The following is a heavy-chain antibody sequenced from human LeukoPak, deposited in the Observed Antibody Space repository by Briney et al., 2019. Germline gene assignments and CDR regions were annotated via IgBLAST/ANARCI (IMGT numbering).Heavy chain of an antibody. V-gene: IGHV3-23*01. CDR3: AEDQAAGKVSFDY. D-gene: IGHD6-19*01. Sequence: PGGSLRLSCAASGFTFSSYAMSWVRQAPGKGLEWVSAISGSGGSTYYADSVKGRFTISRDNSKNTLYLQMNSLRAEDTAVYYCAEDQAAGKVSFDYWGQGTLVTVSS. CDR1: GFTFSSYA. J-gene: IGHJ4*02. CDR2: ISGSGGST.